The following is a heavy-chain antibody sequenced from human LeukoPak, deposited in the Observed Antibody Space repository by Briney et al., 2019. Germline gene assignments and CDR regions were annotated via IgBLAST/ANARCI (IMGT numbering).Heavy chain of an antibody. CDR3: ASNSYSSNYYADY. CDR1: GYSFTNYW. CDR2: IYPTDSDT. J-gene: IGHJ4*02. Sequence: GESLKISCKASGYSFTNYWIGWVRQMPGKGLGWMGIIYPTDSDTRYSPSFQGQVTISADKSISTAYLQWSSLKASDIAMYYCASNSYSSNYYADYWGQGTLVTVSS. D-gene: IGHD6-13*01. V-gene: IGHV5-51*01.